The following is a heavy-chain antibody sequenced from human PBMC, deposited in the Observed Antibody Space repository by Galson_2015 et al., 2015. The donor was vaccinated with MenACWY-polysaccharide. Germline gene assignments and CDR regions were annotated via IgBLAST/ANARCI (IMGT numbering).Heavy chain of an antibody. CDR1: GLTFSNWW. CDR3: AMSKVISGSFGWFDP. V-gene: IGHV3-7*03. Sequence: SLRLSCAASGLTFSNWWMTWVRQAPGKGLEWVASIKKDGSEKYYVDSVKGRFTISRDNAKDSLYLQMNSLRADDTAVYYCAMSKVISGSFGWFDPWGQGTLVPVSS. J-gene: IGHJ5*02. CDR2: IKKDGSEK. D-gene: IGHD3-10*01.